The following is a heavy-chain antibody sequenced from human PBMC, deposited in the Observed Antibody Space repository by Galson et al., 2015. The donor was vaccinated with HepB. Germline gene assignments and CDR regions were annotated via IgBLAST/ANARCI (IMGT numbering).Heavy chain of an antibody. D-gene: IGHD3-22*01. V-gene: IGHV3-66*01. CDR2: IYSGGST. CDR3: ASSPGGDSSGYYPAEYFQH. J-gene: IGHJ1*01. Sequence: SLRLSCAASGFTFSSYSMNWVRQAPGKGLEWVSVIYSGGSTYYADSVKGRFTISRDNSKNTLYLQMNSLRAEDTAVYYCASSPGGDSSGYYPAEYFQHWGQGTLVTVSS. CDR1: GFTFSSYS.